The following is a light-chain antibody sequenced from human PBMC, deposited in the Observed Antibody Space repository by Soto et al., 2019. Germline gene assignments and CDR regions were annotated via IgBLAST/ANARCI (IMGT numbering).Light chain of an antibody. CDR2: KAS. V-gene: IGKV1-5*03. J-gene: IGKJ1*01. CDR1: QRISSW. Sequence: DIPMTQSPSTLSASVGDRVTITCRANQRISSWLAWYQLKPGKAPKLPIYKASNLESGVPPRFSGSGSGTEFTLTISSLQHEDFATYYCQQYVNYPWTFGPGTKVDIK. CDR3: QQYVNYPWT.